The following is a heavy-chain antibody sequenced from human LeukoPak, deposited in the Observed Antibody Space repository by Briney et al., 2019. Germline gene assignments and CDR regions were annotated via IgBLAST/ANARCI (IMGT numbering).Heavy chain of an antibody. V-gene: IGHV6-1*01. D-gene: IGHD4-23*01. CDR3: ARTYGGNCDY. J-gene: IGHJ4*02. CDR2: TYFRSKWYN. Sequence: SQTLSLTCAISGDSVSSNSAAWNWIRQSPSRGFGWLGRTYFRSKWYNDYAASVKSRVTVSPDTSKNHFSLQLSSVTLEDTAVYYCARTYGGNCDYWGQGTLVTVSS. CDR1: GDSVSSNSAA.